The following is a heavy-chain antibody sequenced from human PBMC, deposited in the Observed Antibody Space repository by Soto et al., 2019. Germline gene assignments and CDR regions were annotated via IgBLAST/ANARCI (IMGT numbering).Heavy chain of an antibody. J-gene: IGHJ3*02. CDR2: IYSGGST. CDR3: ARDLDDSSGYSLDAFDI. V-gene: IGHV3-53*01. CDR1: GFTVSSNY. Sequence: GGSLRLSCAASGFTVSSNYMSWVRQAPGKGLEWVSVIYSGGSTYYADSVKGRFTISRDNSKNTLYLQMNSLRAEDTAVYYCARDLDDSSGYSLDAFDIWGQGTMVTVSS. D-gene: IGHD3-22*01.